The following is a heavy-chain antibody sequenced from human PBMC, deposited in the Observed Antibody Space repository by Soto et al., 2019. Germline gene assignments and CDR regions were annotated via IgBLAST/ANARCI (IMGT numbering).Heavy chain of an antibody. V-gene: IGHV5-51*03. Sequence: EVQLVQSGAEVKKPGESLKISCKGSGFTFTNYWIAWVRQMPGKGLAWMGIIYPGDSDTKYRPSFQGQFTITADKSVSTAYLQWRSLKASDTAMYYCARRRGDSSGYYYLDYGGRGTLVKVS. J-gene: IGHJ4*02. CDR1: GFTFTNYW. D-gene: IGHD3-22*01. CDR2: IYPGDSDT. CDR3: ARRRGDSSGYYYLDY.